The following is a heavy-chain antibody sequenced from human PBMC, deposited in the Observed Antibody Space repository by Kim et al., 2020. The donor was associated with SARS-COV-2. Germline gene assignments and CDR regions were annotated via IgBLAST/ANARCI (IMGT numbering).Heavy chain of an antibody. CDR3: AKPTYYYGSGSYYGMDV. Sequence: VKGRFTNSRDNSKNTLYLQMNSLRAEDTAVYYCAKPTYYYGSGSYYGMDVWGQGTTVTVSS. J-gene: IGHJ6*02. D-gene: IGHD3-10*01. V-gene: IGHV3-33*06.